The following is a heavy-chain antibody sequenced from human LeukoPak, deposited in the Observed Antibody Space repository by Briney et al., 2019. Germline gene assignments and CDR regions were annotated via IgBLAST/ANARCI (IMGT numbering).Heavy chain of an antibody. Sequence: PSETLSLTCTVSGGSISSYYWNWIRQPPGKGLQWIGYIYYSGSTNYNPSLKSRVTISVDTSKNQFSLKLSSVTAADTAVYYCARSTRQWLPTRWGQGTLVTVSS. CDR3: ARSTRQWLPTR. V-gene: IGHV4-59*08. CDR1: GGSISSYY. J-gene: IGHJ4*02. D-gene: IGHD6-19*01. CDR2: IYYSGST.